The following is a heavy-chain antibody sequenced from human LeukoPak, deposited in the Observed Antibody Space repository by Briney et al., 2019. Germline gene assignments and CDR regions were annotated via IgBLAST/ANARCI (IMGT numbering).Heavy chain of an antibody. V-gene: IGHV4-59*08. Sequence: PSETLSLTCTVSGGSIRSYYWSWIRQPPGKGLEWIAYIFYSGSTNYNPSLKSRVTISVDTSKNQFSLKLSSVTAADTAVYYCARWGATVFDYWGQGTLVTVSS. CDR2: IFYSGST. CDR3: ARWGATVFDY. D-gene: IGHD1-26*01. J-gene: IGHJ4*02. CDR1: GGSIRSYY.